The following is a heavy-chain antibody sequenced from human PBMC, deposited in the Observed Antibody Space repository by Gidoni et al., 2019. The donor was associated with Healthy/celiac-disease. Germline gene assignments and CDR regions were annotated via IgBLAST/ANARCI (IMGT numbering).Heavy chain of an antibody. CDR3: AKDLRGYDYGDLAYYFDY. D-gene: IGHD4-17*01. CDR1: GFTFRSYA. V-gene: IGHV3-23*01. Sequence: EVQLLESGGGLVQPGGSLRLSCAASGFTFRSYAMSWVRQAPGKGLEWVSAISCMGGRTYYADSVKGRFTISRDNSKNTLYLQMNSLRAEDTDVYYCAKDLRGYDYGDLAYYFDYWGQGTLVTVSS. J-gene: IGHJ4*02. CDR2: ISCMGGRT.